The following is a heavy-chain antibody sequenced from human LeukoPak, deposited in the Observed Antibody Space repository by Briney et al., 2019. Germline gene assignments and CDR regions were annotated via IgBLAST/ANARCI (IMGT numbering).Heavy chain of an antibody. D-gene: IGHD2-2*01. CDR1: GGTFSSYA. CDR3: ARLSGNVVVPAAIRDY. Sequence: SVKVSCKASGGTFSSYAISWVRQAPGQGLEWMGGIIPIFGTANYAQKFQGRVTITADESTSTAYMELSSLRSEDTAVHYCARLSGNVVVPAAIRDYWGQGTLVTVSS. CDR2: IIPIFGTA. J-gene: IGHJ4*02. V-gene: IGHV1-69*13.